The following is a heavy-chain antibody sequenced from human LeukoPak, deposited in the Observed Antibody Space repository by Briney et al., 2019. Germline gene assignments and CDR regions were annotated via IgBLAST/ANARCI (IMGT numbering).Heavy chain of an antibody. V-gene: IGHV4-4*07. CDR2: IYTSGST. J-gene: IGHJ3*02. CDR1: GGSISSYY. Sequence: MTSETLSLTCTVSGGSISSYYWSWIRQPAGKGLEWIGRIYTSGSTNYNPSLKSRVTISVDKSKNQFSLKLSSVTAADTAVYYCARDVTDAFDIWGQGTLVTVYS. CDR3: ARDVTDAFDI.